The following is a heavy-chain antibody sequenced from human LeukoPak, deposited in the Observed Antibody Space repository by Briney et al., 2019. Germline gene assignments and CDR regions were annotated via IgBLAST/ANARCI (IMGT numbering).Heavy chain of an antibody. CDR3: AGGRPHGNDY. V-gene: IGHV3-74*01. CDR2: IASDGSST. J-gene: IGHJ4*02. D-gene: IGHD4-23*01. CDR1: GFTFSSYW. Sequence: PGGSLRLSCAASGFTFSSYWMNWVRQAPGKGLVWVSRIASDGSSTTYADSVKGRFSISRDNAKNTLYLQMNSLRVEDTAVYYCAGGRPHGNDYWGQGTRVTVSS.